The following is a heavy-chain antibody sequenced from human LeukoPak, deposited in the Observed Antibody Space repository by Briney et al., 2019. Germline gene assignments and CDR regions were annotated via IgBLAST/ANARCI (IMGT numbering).Heavy chain of an antibody. D-gene: IGHD3-22*01. J-gene: IGHJ4*02. V-gene: IGHV4-59*08. CDR3: ARHGVPYDSSGYLD. CDR1: GGSFSGYY. Sequence: SETLSLTCAVYGGSFSGYYWSWIRQPPGKGLEYIGYIYYSGTTNYNPSLKSRVTISVDTSKNQFSLKLNSVTAADTAVYYCARHGVPYDSSGYLDWGQGTLVTVPS. CDR2: IYYSGTT.